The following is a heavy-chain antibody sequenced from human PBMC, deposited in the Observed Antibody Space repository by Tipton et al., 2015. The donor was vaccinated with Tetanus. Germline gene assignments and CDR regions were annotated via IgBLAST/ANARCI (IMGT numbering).Heavy chain of an antibody. D-gene: IGHD6-6*01. J-gene: IGHJ2*01. Sequence: QLVQSGAEVKKPGASVKVSCKASGYTFTGYYMHWVRQAPGQGLEWMGWINPNSGGTNYAQKFQGRVTMTRDTSISTAYMELSRLRSDDTAVYYCARDWGRGQLVTKPNWYFDLWGRGTLVTVSS. CDR1: GYTFTGYY. CDR2: INPNSGGT. V-gene: IGHV1-2*02. CDR3: ARDWGRGQLVTKPNWYFDL.